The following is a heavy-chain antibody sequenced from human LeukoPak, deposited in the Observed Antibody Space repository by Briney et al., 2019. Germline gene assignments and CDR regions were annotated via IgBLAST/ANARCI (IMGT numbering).Heavy chain of an antibody. J-gene: IGHJ4*02. CDR3: ARLGDSSSSGIDY. CDR1: GDSITNYY. D-gene: IGHD6-6*01. CDR2: IHTSGTT. V-gene: IGHV4-4*07. Sequence: PSETLSLTCTVSGDSITNYYWNWIRQPAGKGLEWIGRIHTSGTTNHNPPFKSRVTMSVDTSMNQFSLKLSSVTAADTAVYYCARLGDSSSSGIDYWGQGTLVTVSS.